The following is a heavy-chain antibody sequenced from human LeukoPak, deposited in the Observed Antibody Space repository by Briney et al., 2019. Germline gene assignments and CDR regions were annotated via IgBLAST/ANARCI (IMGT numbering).Heavy chain of an antibody. CDR1: GVTFSDHY. V-gene: IGHV3-72*01. Sequence: GGSLRLSCAASGVTFSDHYMDWVRQAPGKGLQWVGRSRNKGNSYTTEYAASVKGRFTISRDDSKKSMYLQMNSLKTEDTAVYYCARDSGHWGQGTLVTVSS. CDR2: SRNKGNSYTT. CDR3: ARDSGH. J-gene: IGHJ1*01. D-gene: IGHD3-10*01.